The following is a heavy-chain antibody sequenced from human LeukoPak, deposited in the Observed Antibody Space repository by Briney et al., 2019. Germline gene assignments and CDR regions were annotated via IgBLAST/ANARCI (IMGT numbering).Heavy chain of an antibody. CDR2: IHSSEGT. CDR3: ARHVYGEGMVV. Sequence: PSETLSLTCTVSGGSLNGYYWGWIRQSPGKGLECIGYIHSSEGTAHNDSLKSRLTISLDTSKNQFSLTLSSVTAADTAVYYCARHVYGEGMVVWGKGTTVTVSS. V-gene: IGHV4-59*08. CDR1: GGSLNGYY. J-gene: IGHJ6*04. D-gene: IGHD4-17*01.